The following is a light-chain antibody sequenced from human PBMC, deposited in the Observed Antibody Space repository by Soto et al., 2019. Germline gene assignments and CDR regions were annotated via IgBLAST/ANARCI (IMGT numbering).Light chain of an antibody. J-gene: IGKJ2*01. CDR3: HQYYSSVYT. V-gene: IGKV1-5*03. CDR2: RAS. CDR1: QSISSW. Sequence: DIQMTQSPSTLSASVGDRVTITCRASQSISSWLAWYQQKPGKAPKLLIYRASRLGNGVPSRFSGSGSGTEFTLTISSLQPDDFAPYYCHQYYSSVYTFGQGTKLEIK.